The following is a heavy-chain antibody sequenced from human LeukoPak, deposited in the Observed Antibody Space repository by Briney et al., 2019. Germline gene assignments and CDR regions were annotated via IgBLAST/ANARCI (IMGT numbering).Heavy chain of an antibody. D-gene: IGHD2-15*01. V-gene: IGHV4-34*01. CDR3: AREHIVVVVAAYFDY. CDR1: GGSFSGYY. J-gene: IGHJ4*02. Sequence: SETLSLTCAVYGGSFSGYYWSWIRQPPGKGLEWIGEINHSGSTNYNPSLKSRVTISVDTSKNQFSLKLSSVTAADTAVYYCAREHIVVVVAAYFDYWGQGTLVTVSS. CDR2: INHSGST.